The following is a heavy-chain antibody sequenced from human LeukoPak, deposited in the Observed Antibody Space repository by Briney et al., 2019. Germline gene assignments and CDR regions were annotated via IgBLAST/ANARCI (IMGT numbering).Heavy chain of an antibody. V-gene: IGHV3-49*03. CDR2: IRSKAYGGTT. D-gene: IGHD3-16*01. J-gene: IGHJ5*02. CDR1: GFTFGDYA. Sequence: GGSLRLSCIASGFTFGDYAMSWFRQAPGKGLEWVGFIRSKAYGGTTEYAASVKGRFTISRDDSKSIAYLQMNSLKTEDTAVYYCTRDLWAQPNEDWFDPWGQGTLVTVSS. CDR3: TRDLWAQPNEDWFDP.